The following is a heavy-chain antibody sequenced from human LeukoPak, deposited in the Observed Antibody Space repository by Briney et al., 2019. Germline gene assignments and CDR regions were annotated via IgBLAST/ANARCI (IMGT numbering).Heavy chain of an antibody. V-gene: IGHV1-2*02. CDR3: ARDRVEYQLLYYFDD. Sequence: ASVKVSCKASGYTFTGYYMHWVRQAPGQGLEWMGWINPNSGGTNYAQKFQGRVTMTRDTSISTAYMELSRLRSDDTAVYYCARDRVEYQLLYYFDDWGQGTLVTVSS. CDR1: GYTFTGYY. D-gene: IGHD2-2*01. CDR2: INPNSGGT. J-gene: IGHJ4*02.